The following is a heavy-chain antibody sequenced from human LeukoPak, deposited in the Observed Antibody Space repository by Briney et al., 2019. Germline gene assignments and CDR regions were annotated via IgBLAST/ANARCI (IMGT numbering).Heavy chain of an antibody. CDR3: ARRVGGYSYGYFFDY. Sequence: GESLKISCKGSGYSFTSYWIGWVRQMPGKGLEWMGIIYPGDSDTRYSPSFQGQTTTTANKSISTAYLQWSSLKASDTAMYYCARRVGGYSYGYFFDYWGQGTLVTVSS. V-gene: IGHV5-51*01. CDR2: IYPGDSDT. CDR1: GYSFTSYW. J-gene: IGHJ4*02. D-gene: IGHD5-18*01.